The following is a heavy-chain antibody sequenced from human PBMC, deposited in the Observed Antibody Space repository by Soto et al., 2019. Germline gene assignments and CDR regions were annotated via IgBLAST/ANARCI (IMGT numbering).Heavy chain of an antibody. CDR3: AKDSGIAAAGDTFKAYYFDY. Sequence: QVQLVESGGGVVQPGRSLRLSCAASGFTFSSYGMHWVRQAPGKGLEWVAVISYDGSNKYYADSVKGRFTISRDNSKNTLDLQMNSLGAEDTAVYYCAKDSGIAAAGDTFKAYYFDYWGQGTLVTVSS. V-gene: IGHV3-30*18. D-gene: IGHD6-13*01. CDR1: GFTFSSYG. CDR2: ISYDGSNK. J-gene: IGHJ4*02.